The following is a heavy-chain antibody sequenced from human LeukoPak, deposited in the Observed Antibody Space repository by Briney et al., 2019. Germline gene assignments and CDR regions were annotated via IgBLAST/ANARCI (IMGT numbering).Heavy chain of an antibody. CDR2: INHSGST. CDR1: GGSFSGYY. V-gene: IGHV4-34*01. J-gene: IGHJ4*02. Sequence: SETLSLTCAVYGGSFSGYYWSWIRQPPGKGLEWIGEINHSGSTNYNPSVKSRVTISVDTSKNQFSLKLSSVTAADTAVYYCARGTDFWSGYYGYWGQGTLVTVSS. CDR3: ARGTDFWSGYYGY. D-gene: IGHD3-3*01.